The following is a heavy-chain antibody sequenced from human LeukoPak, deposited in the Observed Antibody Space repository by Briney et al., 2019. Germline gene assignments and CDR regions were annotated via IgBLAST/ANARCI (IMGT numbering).Heavy chain of an antibody. V-gene: IGHV3-23*01. CDR1: GFTFSSHG. Sequence: GGSLRLSCAASGFTFSSHGMSWVRQALGKGLEWVSTISGSGDYTYYADSVKGRFTISRDNSKNTLYLQMNSLRAEDTAIYYCAKVTYGSGTYGAFDSWGQGTLVTVSS. CDR2: ISGSGDYT. J-gene: IGHJ4*02. CDR3: AKVTYGSGTYGAFDS. D-gene: IGHD3-10*01.